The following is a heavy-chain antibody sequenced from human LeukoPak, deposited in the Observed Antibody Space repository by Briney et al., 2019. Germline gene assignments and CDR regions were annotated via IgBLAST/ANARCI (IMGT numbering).Heavy chain of an antibody. CDR2: IIPIFGTA. J-gene: IGHJ4*02. V-gene: IGHV1-69*13. D-gene: IGHD3-22*01. CDR3: ARGLRYYYDSSGDRAADY. Sequence: ASVKVSCKASGYTFTSYGISWVRQAPGQGLEWMGGIIPIFGTANYAQKFQGRVTITADESTSTAYMELSSLRSEDTAVYYCARGLRYYYDSSGDRAADYWGQGTLVTVSS. CDR1: GYTFTSYG.